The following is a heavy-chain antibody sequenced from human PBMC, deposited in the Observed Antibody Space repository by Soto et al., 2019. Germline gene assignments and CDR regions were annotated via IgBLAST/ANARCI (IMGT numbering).Heavy chain of an antibody. CDR2: IIPLFGTT. D-gene: IGHD3-10*01. CDR3: AAELGFGKLSVV. CDR1: GDTFKNCF. J-gene: IGHJ6*02. V-gene: IGHV1-69*01. Sequence: QVQVVQSGVEVRRPGSSVKVSCKASGDTFKNCFISGVRQAPGQGLEWMGGIIPLFGTTDFAQRFQGRLTITTDESTTTAYMELSRLRSEDTATYYCAAELGFGKLSVVWGQGTTVIVSS.